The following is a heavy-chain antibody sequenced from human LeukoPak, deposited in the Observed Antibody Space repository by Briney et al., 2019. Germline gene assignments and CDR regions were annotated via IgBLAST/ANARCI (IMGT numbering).Heavy chain of an antibody. D-gene: IGHD6-25*01. CDR1: GFTFSSYA. V-gene: IGHV3-23*01. CDR3: ATGYQYYDYYYMDV. J-gene: IGHJ6*03. CDR2: ITASGDNT. Sequence: GGTLRLSCAASGFTFSSYAVSWVRQAPGKGLERVSGITASGDNTYYADSVKGRFNISRDNSKSTLYLQMNSLRAEDTAVYYCATGYQYYDYYYMDVWGKGTTVTISS.